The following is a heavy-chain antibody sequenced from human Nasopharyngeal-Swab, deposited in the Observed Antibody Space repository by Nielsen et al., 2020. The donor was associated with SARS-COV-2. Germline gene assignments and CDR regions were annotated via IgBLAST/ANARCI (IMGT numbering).Heavy chain of an antibody. V-gene: IGHV4-61*02. CDR3: ARAGGWLQWIDY. Sequence: TLSLTCTVSGGSISSGSYYWSWIRQPAGKGLEWIGRIYTSGSTNYNPSLKSRVTISVDTSKNQFSLKLSSVTAADTAVYYCARAGGWLQWIDYWGQGTLVTVSS. D-gene: IGHD5-24*01. CDR2: IYTSGST. J-gene: IGHJ4*02. CDR1: GGSISSGSYY.